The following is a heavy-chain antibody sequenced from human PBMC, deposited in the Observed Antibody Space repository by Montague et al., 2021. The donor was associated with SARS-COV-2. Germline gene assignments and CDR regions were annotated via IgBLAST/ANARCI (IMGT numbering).Heavy chain of an antibody. CDR2: ISSRGNRV. J-gene: IGHJ4*02. D-gene: IGHD6-13*01. V-gene: IGHV3-48*03. Sequence: SLGLSCAASGFNFNDFEMNWVRQAPGKGPEWVSYISSRGNRVDYVDSVKGRFTISRDNAKNSLYLQMNNLRAEDTAIYYCARATTFLPSAGFYFDYWGQGTLVTVPS. CDR1: GFNFNDFE. CDR3: ARATTFLPSAGFYFDY.